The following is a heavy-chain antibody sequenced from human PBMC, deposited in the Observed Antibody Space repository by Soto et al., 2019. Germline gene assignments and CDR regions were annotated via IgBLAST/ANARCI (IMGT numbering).Heavy chain of an antibody. CDR2: INPNSGGT. D-gene: IGHD3-3*01. Sequence: ASVKVSCKASGYTFTGYYMHWVRQAPGQGLEWMGWINPNSGGTNYAQKFQGRVTMTRDTSISTAYMELSRLRSDDTAVYYCARDPFGGRTSFNYYYGMDVWGQGTTVTSP. CDR1: GYTFTGYY. CDR3: ARDPFGGRTSFNYYYGMDV. V-gene: IGHV1-2*02. J-gene: IGHJ6*02.